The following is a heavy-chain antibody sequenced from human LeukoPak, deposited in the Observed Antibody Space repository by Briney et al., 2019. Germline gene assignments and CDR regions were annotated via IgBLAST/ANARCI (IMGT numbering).Heavy chain of an antibody. CDR3: ARERSGELLNYYYMDV. CDR2: IYSGGST. V-gene: IGHV3-53*01. Sequence: GGSLRLSCAASGFTVSSNYMSWVRQAPGKGLEWVSVIYSGGSTYYADSVKGRFTISRDNSKNTLYLQMNSLRAEDTAVYYCARERSGELLNYYYMDVWGKGTTVTVSS. D-gene: IGHD1-26*01. CDR1: GFTVSSNY. J-gene: IGHJ6*03.